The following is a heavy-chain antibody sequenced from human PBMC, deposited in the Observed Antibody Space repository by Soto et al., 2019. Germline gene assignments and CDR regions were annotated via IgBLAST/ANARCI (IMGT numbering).Heavy chain of an antibody. CDR1: GFIFSDCA. Sequence: GGSLRLSCAASGFIFSDCAMSWVRQAPGTGLEWVSSITGSGTSLYYAGSVKGRFTISRDNTKNSLYLQMNSLRAEDTAVYYCARVFGVGNPRDFWGQGTLVTVSS. CDR2: ITGSGTSL. J-gene: IGHJ4*02. V-gene: IGHV3-21*01. D-gene: IGHD3-3*01. CDR3: ARVFGVGNPRDF.